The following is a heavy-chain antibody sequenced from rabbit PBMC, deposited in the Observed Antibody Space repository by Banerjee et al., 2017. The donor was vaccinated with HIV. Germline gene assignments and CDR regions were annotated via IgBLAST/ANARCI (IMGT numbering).Heavy chain of an antibody. Sequence: QSLEESGGDLVKPGASLTLTCTASGFSFSSSYYMCWVRQAPGKGLEWIASIYGGSSGSTYYASWAKGRFTISKTSSTTVTLQMTSLTAADTATYFCARSTGSSDYSLWGPGTLVTI. V-gene: IGHV1S40*01. D-gene: IGHD8-1*01. CDR2: IYGGSSGST. CDR1: GFSFSSSYY. CDR3: ARSTGSSDYSL. J-gene: IGHJ4*01.